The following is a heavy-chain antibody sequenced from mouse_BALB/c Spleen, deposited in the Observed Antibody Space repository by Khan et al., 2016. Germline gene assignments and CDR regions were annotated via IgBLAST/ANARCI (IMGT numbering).Heavy chain of an antibody. CDR1: GYSITSGYY. CDR2: ISYDGSN. V-gene: IGHV3-6*02. J-gene: IGHJ1*01. Sequence: EVQLQESGPGLVKPSQSLSLTCSVTGYSITSGYYWNWIRQFPGNKLEWMGYISYDGSNNYNPSLKNRISITRDTSKNQLFLKLNSVTTEDTATYYCARDPFYYYGSSDWYFDVWGAGTTVTVSS. D-gene: IGHD1-1*01. CDR3: ARDPFYYYGSSDWYFDV.